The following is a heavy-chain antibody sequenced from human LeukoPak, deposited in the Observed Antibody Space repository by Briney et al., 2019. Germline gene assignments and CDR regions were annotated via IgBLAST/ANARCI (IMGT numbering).Heavy chain of an antibody. D-gene: IGHD2-21*02. V-gene: IGHV4-39*07. CDR2: IYYSGST. J-gene: IGHJ3*02. CDR1: GVSISSSSYY. Sequence: SETLSLTCTVSGVSISSSSYYWGWIRQPPGKGLEWIGSIYYSGSTYYNPSLKSRVTISVDTSKNQFSLKLSSVTAADTAVYYCASTKGVVVTDIWGQGTMVTVSS. CDR3: ASTKGVVVTDI.